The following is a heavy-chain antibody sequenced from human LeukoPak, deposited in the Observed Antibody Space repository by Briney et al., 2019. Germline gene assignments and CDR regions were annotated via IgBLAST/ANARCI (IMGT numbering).Heavy chain of an antibody. V-gene: IGHV4-34*01. J-gene: IGHJ3*02. D-gene: IGHD2-15*01. CDR2: INHSGST. Sequence: PSETLSLTCAVYGGSFSGYYWSWIRQPPGKGLEWIGGINHSGSTNYNPSLKSRVTISVDTSKNQFSLKLSSVTAADTAVYYCARVCSGGSCYPRAAFDIWAQGTMVTVSS. CDR1: GGSFSGYY. CDR3: ARVCSGGSCYPRAAFDI.